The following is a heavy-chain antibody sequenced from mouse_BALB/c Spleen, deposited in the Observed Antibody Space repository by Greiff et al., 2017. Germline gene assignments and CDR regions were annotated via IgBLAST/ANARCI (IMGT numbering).Heavy chain of an antibody. CDR2: ISSGGST. J-gene: IGHJ2*01. CDR3: ARGPYYYGSSYSDY. D-gene: IGHD1-1*01. V-gene: IGHV5-6-5*01. Sequence: EVQGVESGGGLVKPGGSLKLSCAASGFTFSSYAMSWVRQTPEKRLEWVASISSGGSTYYPDSVKGRFTISRDNARNILYLQMSSLRSEDTAMYYCARGPYYYGSSYSDYWGQGTTLTVSS. CDR1: GFTFSSYA.